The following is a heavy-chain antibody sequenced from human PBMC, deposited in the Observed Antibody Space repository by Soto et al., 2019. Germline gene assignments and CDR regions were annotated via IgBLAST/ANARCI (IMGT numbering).Heavy chain of an antibody. CDR3: VKVHFGRGILSNTMDV. J-gene: IGHJ6*02. Sequence: QVQLVESGGGVVQPGRSLRLSCAASGFTFRSSGMHWVRQAPGKGLEWVAVISYDGGNKYYGDSVRGRFTISRDNSNNTLYLEMKSLRVEDSAVYYCVKVHFGRGILSNTMDVWGQWTTVTVSS. CDR2: ISYDGGNK. V-gene: IGHV3-30*18. CDR1: GFTFRSSG. D-gene: IGHD3-3*02.